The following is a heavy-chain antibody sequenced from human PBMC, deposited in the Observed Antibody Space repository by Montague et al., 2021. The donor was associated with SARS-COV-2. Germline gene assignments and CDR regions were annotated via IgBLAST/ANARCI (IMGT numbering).Heavy chain of an antibody. CDR1: GHSITTES. Sequence: SETLSLTCSVDGHSITTESRRWIRQSQVWGPESNRYLYYTGTSKKNTSLKSRVTISDDTSRRQFSLKLKSVTAADRAVYYCARAHTTCFIANCVNYFDYWGQGALVTVSS. D-gene: IGHD1-1*01. CDR2: LYYTGTS. V-gene: IGHV4-59*01. CDR3: ARAHTTCFIANCVNYFDY. J-gene: IGHJ4*02.